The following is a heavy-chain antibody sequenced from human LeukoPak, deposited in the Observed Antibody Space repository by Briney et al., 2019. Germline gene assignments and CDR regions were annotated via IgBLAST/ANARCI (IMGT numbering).Heavy chain of an antibody. CDR1: GFTFRKYN. J-gene: IGHJ4*02. Sequence: GGSLRLSCAASGFTFRKYNMNWVRQAPGKGLEWVSAISSGSSCIYYADSVKGRFTISRDNAKNSLYLQMNSLRAEDTAVYYCASGSGYCSGGSCSDYWGQGTLVTVSS. CDR2: ISSGSSCI. D-gene: IGHD2-15*01. V-gene: IGHV3-21*01. CDR3: ASGSGYCSGGSCSDY.